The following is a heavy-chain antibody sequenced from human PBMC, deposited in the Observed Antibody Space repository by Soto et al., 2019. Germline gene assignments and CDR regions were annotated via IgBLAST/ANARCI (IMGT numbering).Heavy chain of an antibody. V-gene: IGHV4-39*01. CDR1: GDSINSDKYY. J-gene: IGHJ4*02. CDR3: ARLEGLATISYYFDF. Sequence: QLQLQESGPGLVKPSETLSLTCSVSGDSINSDKYYWGWIRQPPGKGLEWIGSIYYRGNTYYNPSLQTRVTISVDQYKSQFALQRNSVPAADSAVYFCARLEGLATISYYFDFWGQGALVTVSS. CDR2: IYYRGNT. D-gene: IGHD3-9*01.